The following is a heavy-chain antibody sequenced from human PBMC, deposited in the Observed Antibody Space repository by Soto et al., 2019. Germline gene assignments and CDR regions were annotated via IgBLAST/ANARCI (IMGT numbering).Heavy chain of an antibody. CDR1: GFTFDDYA. V-gene: IGHV3-9*01. D-gene: IGHD4-17*01. Sequence: GGSLRLSCAASGFTFDDYAMHWVRQAPGKGLEWVSGISWNSGSIGYADSVKGRFTISRDNAKNSLYLQMNSLRAEDTALYYCAKDMRQDYGDYRGNAFDIWGQGTMVTV. J-gene: IGHJ3*02. CDR2: ISWNSGSI. CDR3: AKDMRQDYGDYRGNAFDI.